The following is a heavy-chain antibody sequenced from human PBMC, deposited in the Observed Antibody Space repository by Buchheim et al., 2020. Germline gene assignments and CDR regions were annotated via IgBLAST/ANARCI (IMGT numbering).Heavy chain of an antibody. Sequence: QVQLQESGPGLVKPSQTLSLTCTVSGGSISSGDYYWSWIRQPPGQGLNWIGYIYYSGSPYSNPSLKSRVTISDTPSKNQFPLKLSSVTAADTAVYFCARGGWYVPHIDYWGQGTL. CDR3: ARGGWYVPHIDY. J-gene: IGHJ4*02. CDR2: IYYSGSP. D-gene: IGHD6-19*01. V-gene: IGHV4-30-4*01. CDR1: GGSISSGDYY.